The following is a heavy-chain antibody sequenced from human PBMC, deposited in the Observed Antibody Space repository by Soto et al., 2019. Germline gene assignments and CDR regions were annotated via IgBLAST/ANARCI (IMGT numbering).Heavy chain of an antibody. CDR2: IYPGDSNT. CDR1: GYSFSIYW. D-gene: IGHD5-18*01. Sequence: PGESLKISCKGSGYSFSIYWIAWVRQMPGKGLEWMGIIYPGDSNTRYSPSFQGQVTISADKSISTAYLQWSSLKASDTAMYYCARRGYCYCPPYCDGMDGSGQGTTVIVSS. J-gene: IGHJ6*02. V-gene: IGHV5-51*01. CDR3: ARRGYCYCPPYCDGMDG.